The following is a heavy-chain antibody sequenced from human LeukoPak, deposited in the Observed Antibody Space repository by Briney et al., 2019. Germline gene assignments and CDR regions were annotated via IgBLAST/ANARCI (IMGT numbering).Heavy chain of an antibody. CDR3: ARVQTMVRGVITFLDY. CDR1: GGSISSYY. J-gene: IGHJ4*02. V-gene: IGHV4-34*01. CDR2: INHSGST. D-gene: IGHD3-10*01. Sequence: SETLSLTCTVSGGSISSYYWSWIRQPPGKGLEWIGEINHSGSTNYNPSLKSRVTISVDTSKNQFSLKLSSVTAADTAVYYCARVQTMVRGVITFLDYWGQGTLVTVSS.